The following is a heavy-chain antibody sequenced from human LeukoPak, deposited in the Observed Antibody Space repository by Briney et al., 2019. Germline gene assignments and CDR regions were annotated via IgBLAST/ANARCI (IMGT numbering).Heavy chain of an antibody. CDR1: GYTFTNYD. CDR2: MNPNSGNT. J-gene: IGHJ4*02. D-gene: IGHD2-15*01. V-gene: IGHV1-8*01. Sequence: ASVKVSCKASGYTFTNYDINWVRQAPGQGLEWMGWMNPNSGNTGYARKFQGRVTMTRDTSISTAYMELSSLKSEDTAVYYCARRGWELLGIDSWGQGTLVTVSS. CDR3: ARRGWELLGIDS.